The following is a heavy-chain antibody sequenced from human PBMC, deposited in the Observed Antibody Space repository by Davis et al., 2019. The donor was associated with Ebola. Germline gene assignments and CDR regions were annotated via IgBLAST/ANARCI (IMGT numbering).Heavy chain of an antibody. V-gene: IGHV3-7*01. CDR2: IKQDGSEK. CDR1: GFTFSSYW. Sequence: GESLKISCAASGFTFSSYWMSWVRQAPGKGLEWVANIKQDGSEKYYVDSVKGRFTISRDNAKNSLYLQMNSLRAEDTAVYYCARDPDGYSYVLDDWGQGTLVTVSS. D-gene: IGHD5-18*01. J-gene: IGHJ4*02. CDR3: ARDPDGYSYVLDD.